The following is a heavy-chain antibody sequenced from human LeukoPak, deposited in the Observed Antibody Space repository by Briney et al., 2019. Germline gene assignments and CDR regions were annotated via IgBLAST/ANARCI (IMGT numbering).Heavy chain of an antibody. V-gene: IGHV3-23*01. CDR2: ISGSGGST. CDR1: GFTFSSNS. Sequence: PGGSLRLSCAASGFTFSSNSMSWVRQAPGEGLEWVSAISGSGGSTFYADSVKGRFTISRDNSKNTLYLQINNLRAEDTAVYYCAKRLAQTKGFDYWGQGTLVTASS. CDR3: AKRLAQTKGFDY. J-gene: IGHJ4*02. D-gene: IGHD2-21*01.